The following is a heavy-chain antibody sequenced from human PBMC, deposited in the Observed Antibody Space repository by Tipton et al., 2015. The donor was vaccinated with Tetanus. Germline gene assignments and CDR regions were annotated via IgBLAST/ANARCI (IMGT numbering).Heavy chain of an antibody. Sequence: TLSLTCTVSGGSISSSSYYWGWIRQPPGKGLEWIGSIYYSGSTYYNPSLKSRVTISVDTSKNQFSLKLSSVTAADTAVYYCARLAVAGWFDPWGQGTLVTVSS. D-gene: IGHD6-19*01. CDR2: IYYSGST. CDR3: ARLAVAGWFDP. CDR1: GGSISSSSYY. J-gene: IGHJ5*02. V-gene: IGHV4-39*07.